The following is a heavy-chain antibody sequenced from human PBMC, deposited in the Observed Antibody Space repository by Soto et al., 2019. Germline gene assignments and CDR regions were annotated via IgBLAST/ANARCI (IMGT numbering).Heavy chain of an antibody. CDR2: ISYDGSNN. J-gene: IGHJ4*02. CDR1: GFTFSSYG. V-gene: IGHV3-30*18. Sequence: RLSCTASGFTFSSYGMHWVRQAPGKGLEWVAVISYDGSNNYYADSVKGRFTISRDNSKNTLYLQMNSLRAEDTAVYYCAKDNLFQGYCSGGSCYPIDYWGQGTLVTAPQ. D-gene: IGHD2-15*01. CDR3: AKDNLFQGYCSGGSCYPIDY.